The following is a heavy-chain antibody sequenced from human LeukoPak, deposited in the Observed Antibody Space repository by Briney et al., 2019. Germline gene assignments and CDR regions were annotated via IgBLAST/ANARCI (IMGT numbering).Heavy chain of an antibody. CDR1: GGSFSGYY. Sequence: SETLSLTCAVYGGSFSGYYWSWIRQPPGKGLEWIGEINHSGSTNYNPSLKSRVTISVDTSKNQFSLKLSSVTAAGTAVYYCARSGSSGWYDAFDIWGQGTMVTVSS. D-gene: IGHD6-19*01. CDR2: INHSGST. CDR3: ARSGSSGWYDAFDI. V-gene: IGHV4-34*01. J-gene: IGHJ3*02.